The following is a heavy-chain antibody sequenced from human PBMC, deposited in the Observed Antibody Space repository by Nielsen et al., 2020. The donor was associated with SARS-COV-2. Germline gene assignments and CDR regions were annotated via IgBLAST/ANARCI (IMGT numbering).Heavy chain of an antibody. J-gene: IGHJ4*02. V-gene: IGHV3-30*04. Sequence: GESLKISCATSGFTFSSHALHWVRQAPGKGLQWMAIISYDGTEHYADSVKDRFTISRDNSKNTLYLQMNSLRAEDTAVYYCAKEGIVAFDYWGQGTLVTVSS. D-gene: IGHD5-12*01. CDR3: AKEGIVAFDY. CDR1: GFTFSSHA. CDR2: ISYDGTE.